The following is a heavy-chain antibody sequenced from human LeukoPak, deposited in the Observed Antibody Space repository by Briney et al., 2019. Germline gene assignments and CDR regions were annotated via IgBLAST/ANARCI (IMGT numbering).Heavy chain of an antibody. Sequence: GESLKISCKGSGYSFTSYRIGWVRQMPGKGLEWMGIIYPGDSDTRYSPSFQGQVTISADKSISTAYLQWSSLKASDTAMYYCARLPAHWVAARTSPHEYYFDYWCQGALVTVSS. D-gene: IGHD6-6*01. CDR3: ARLPAHWVAARTSPHEYYFDY. J-gene: IGHJ4*02. CDR2: IYPGDSDT. CDR1: GYSFTSYR. V-gene: IGHV5-51*01.